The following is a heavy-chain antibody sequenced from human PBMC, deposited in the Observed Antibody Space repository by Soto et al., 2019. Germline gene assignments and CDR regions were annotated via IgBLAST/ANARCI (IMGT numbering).Heavy chain of an antibody. CDR1: DFSLSGFY. V-gene: IGHV3-11*06. J-gene: IGHJ4*02. D-gene: IGHD2-8*01. CDR3: ASRGHCSNGQCHTLDY. CDR2: ISMSGSYK. Sequence: XGSLRLSCGWSDFSLSGFYMSWVRHSPGKWLEWLSFISMSGSYKTYAASVEGRFTISRDNVKNILYLKMDSLRVEDTAVYYCASRGHCSNGQCHTLDYCGQGTQVPVXS.